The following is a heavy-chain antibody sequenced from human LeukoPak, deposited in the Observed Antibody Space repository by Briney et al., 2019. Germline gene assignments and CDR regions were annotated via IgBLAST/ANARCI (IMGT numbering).Heavy chain of an antibody. Sequence: SETLSLTCTVSGGSISSYYWSWIRQPPGKGLEWIGYIYCSGSTNYNPSLKSRVTISVDTSKNQFSLKLSSVTAADTAVYYCARGWAFYYYGMDVWGQGTTVTVSS. CDR2: IYCSGST. CDR1: GGSISSYY. V-gene: IGHV4-59*01. J-gene: IGHJ6*02. D-gene: IGHD1-26*01. CDR3: ARGWAFYYYGMDV.